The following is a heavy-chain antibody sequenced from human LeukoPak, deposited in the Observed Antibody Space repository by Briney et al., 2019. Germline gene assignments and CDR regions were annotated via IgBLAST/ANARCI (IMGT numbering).Heavy chain of an antibody. V-gene: IGHV4-31*02. Sequence: LRLSCAASGFTVSSNYMSWVRQHPGKGLEWIGYIYYSGSTYYNPSLKSRVTISVDTSKNQFSLKLSSVTAADTAVYYCARDHGSGSYYSGAFDIWGQGTMVTVSS. J-gene: IGHJ3*02. D-gene: IGHD3-10*01. CDR1: GFTVSSNY. CDR3: ARDHGSGSYYSGAFDI. CDR2: IYYSGST.